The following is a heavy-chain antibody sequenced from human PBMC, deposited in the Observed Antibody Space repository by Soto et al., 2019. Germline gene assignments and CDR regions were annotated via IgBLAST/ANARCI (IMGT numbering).Heavy chain of an antibody. D-gene: IGHD4-17*01. J-gene: IGHJ5*02. V-gene: IGHV4-61*01. CDR2: IYYSGST. Sequence: SETLSLTCTVSGGSVSSGSYYWSWIRQPPGKGLDWIGYIYYSGSTNYNPSLKSRVTISVDTSKNQFSLKLSSVTAADTAVYYCARGDDYGDYNNWFDPWGQGTLVTVS. CDR1: GGSVSSGSYY. CDR3: ARGDDYGDYNNWFDP.